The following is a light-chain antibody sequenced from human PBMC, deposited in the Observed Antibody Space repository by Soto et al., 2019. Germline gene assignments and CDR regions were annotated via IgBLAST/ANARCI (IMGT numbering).Light chain of an antibody. CDR3: QQYNNWPSLT. CDR2: GAS. J-gene: IGKJ4*01. CDR1: QSVSSN. V-gene: IGKV3-15*01. Sequence: EIVMTQSPATLSVSPGERATLSCRASQSVSSNLAWYQQKPGQAPRLLIYGASTRATGIPARFSGSGSVTEFTLTISSLQSEDFAVYDCQQYNNWPSLTFGGGTKVEIK.